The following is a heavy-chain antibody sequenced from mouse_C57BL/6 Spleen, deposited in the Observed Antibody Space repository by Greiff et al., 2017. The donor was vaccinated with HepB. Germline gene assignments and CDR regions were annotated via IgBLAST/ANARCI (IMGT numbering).Heavy chain of an antibody. V-gene: IGHV1-26*01. CDR3: ARRGYYGSRDFDY. CDR2: INPNNGGT. Sequence: EVKLQQSGPELVKPGASVKISCKASGYTFTDYYMNWVKQSHGKSLEWIGDINPNNGGTSYNQKFKGKATLTVDKSSSTAYMELRSLTSEDSAVYYCARRGYYGSRDFDYWGQGTTLTVSS. CDR1: GYTFTDYY. D-gene: IGHD1-1*01. J-gene: IGHJ2*01.